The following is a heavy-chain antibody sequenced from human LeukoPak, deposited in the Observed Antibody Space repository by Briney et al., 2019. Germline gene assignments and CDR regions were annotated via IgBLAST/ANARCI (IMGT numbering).Heavy chain of an antibody. CDR2: INHSGST. J-gene: IGHJ3*02. CDR1: GGSLSGYY. CDR3: AGSPGDVFDI. V-gene: IGHV4-34*01. Sequence: SETLSLTCAVYGGSLSGYYWSWIRQPPGKGLEWIGEINHSGSTNYNPSLKSRVTISVDTSKNQFSLKLSSVTAADTAVYYCAGSPGDVFDIWGQGTMVTVSS.